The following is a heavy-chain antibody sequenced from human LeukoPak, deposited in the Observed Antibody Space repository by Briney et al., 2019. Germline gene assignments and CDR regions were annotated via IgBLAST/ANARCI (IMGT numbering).Heavy chain of an antibody. V-gene: IGHV3-74*01. Sequence: GGSLRLSCAASGFTFSSYGMHWVRQAPGKGLVWVSRIISDGSSTSYVDSVKGRFTISRDNAKNTLNLQMNSLRVEDTAVYYCARGHVPGSDRHWDYWGQGILVTVSS. CDR2: IISDGSST. J-gene: IGHJ4*02. D-gene: IGHD3-10*01. CDR3: ARGHVPGSDRHWDY. CDR1: GFTFSSYG.